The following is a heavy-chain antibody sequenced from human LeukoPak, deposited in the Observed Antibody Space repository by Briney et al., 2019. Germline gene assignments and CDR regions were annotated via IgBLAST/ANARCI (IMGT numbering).Heavy chain of an antibody. CDR1: GGSISTSSYY. Sequence: AETLSLTCTVSGGSISTSSYYWGRIRQPPGKGLEWIGTMHYRGSTYNNPSLKSRVTISVDTSKNRFSLKLSSLTAADTAVYYCARHRAADPSDAFDIWAQETRLTVSS. CDR2: MHYRGST. D-gene: IGHD6-13*01. CDR3: ARHRAADPSDAFDI. J-gene: IGHJ3*02. V-gene: IGHV4-39*01.